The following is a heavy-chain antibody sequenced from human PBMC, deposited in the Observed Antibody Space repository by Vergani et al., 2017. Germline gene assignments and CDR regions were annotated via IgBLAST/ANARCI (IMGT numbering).Heavy chain of an antibody. Sequence: QVQLQESGPGLVKSSETLSLTCSVSFDSIRNLYCNWIRQPPGKGLEWIGSIHYSENTNYNPSLKTRVTISVDTSKNQFSLTLTSVTAADTAVYYCASDTHSGKRAGRRGQGILVTVTS. CDR3: ASDTHSGKRAGR. J-gene: IGHJ4*02. D-gene: IGHD6-19*01. V-gene: IGHV4-59*11. CDR2: IHYSENT. CDR1: FDSIRNLY.